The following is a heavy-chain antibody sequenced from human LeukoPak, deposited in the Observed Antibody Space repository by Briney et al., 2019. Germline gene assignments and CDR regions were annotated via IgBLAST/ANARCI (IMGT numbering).Heavy chain of an antibody. CDR2: ITGRGNTI. Sequence: GGSLRLSCVASGFVFNSYEMSWVRQAPGKGLEWLSYITGRGNTIYYADSVRGRFTISRDNAKLSLYLQMNTLRAEDTAIYYCAGSLGPTKPFDFWGKGTPVTVSS. CDR3: AGSLGPTKPFDF. CDR1: GFVFNSYE. V-gene: IGHV3-48*03. J-gene: IGHJ4*02. D-gene: IGHD5-24*01.